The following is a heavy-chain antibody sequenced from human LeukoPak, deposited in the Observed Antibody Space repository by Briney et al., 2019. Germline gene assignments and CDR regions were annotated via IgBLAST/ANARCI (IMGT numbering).Heavy chain of an antibody. V-gene: IGHV4-4*07. CDR3: ARDIRGYSYGYSFDY. J-gene: IGHJ4*02. Sequence: SETLSLTCTVSGGSISSYYWSWIRQPAGKGLEWIGRIYTSGSTNYNPYLKSRVTMSVDTSKNQFSLKLSSVTAADTAVYYCARDIRGYSYGYSFDYWGQGTLVTVSS. CDR1: GGSISSYY. CDR2: IYTSGST. D-gene: IGHD5-18*01.